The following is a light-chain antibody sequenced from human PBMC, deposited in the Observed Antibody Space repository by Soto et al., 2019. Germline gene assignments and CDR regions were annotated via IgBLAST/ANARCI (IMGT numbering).Light chain of an antibody. J-gene: IGLJ3*02. CDR2: EVT. Sequence: QSALTQPPSASGSPGQSVTISCTGTSSDVGAYNYVSWYQQHAGKAPKLVIYEVTKRPTGVPARFSGSKSANTASLTISWNQASYEADYYSRSFANSPAGVFCGESKLTVL. CDR1: SSDVGAYNY. V-gene: IGLV2-8*01. CDR3: RSFANSPAGV.